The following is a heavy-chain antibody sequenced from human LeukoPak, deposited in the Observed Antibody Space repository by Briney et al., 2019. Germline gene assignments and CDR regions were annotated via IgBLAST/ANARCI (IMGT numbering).Heavy chain of an antibody. CDR1: GGSISSGDYY. CDR3: ARAPVRVAAVGKYFDY. D-gene: IGHD6-13*01. Sequence: PSETLSLTCTVSGGSISSGDYYWSWIRQPPGKGLEWIVYIYYSGSTYYNPSLKSRVTISVDTSKNQFSLKLSSVTAADTAVYYCARAPVRVAAVGKYFDYWGQGTLVTVSS. CDR2: IYYSGST. V-gene: IGHV4-30-4*01. J-gene: IGHJ4*02.